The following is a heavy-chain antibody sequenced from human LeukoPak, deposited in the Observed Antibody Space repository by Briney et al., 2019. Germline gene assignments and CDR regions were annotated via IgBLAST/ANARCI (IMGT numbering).Heavy chain of an antibody. CDR2: INSDGSST. D-gene: IGHD2-2*01. Sequence: GRSLRLSCAASGFTFSSYAMHWVRQAPGKGLVWVSRINSDGSSTSYADSVKGRFTISRDNAKNTLYLQMNSLRAEDTAVYYCARQGRVRYFDYWGQGTLVTVSS. CDR1: GFTFSSYA. CDR3: ARQGRVRYFDY. V-gene: IGHV3-74*01. J-gene: IGHJ4*02.